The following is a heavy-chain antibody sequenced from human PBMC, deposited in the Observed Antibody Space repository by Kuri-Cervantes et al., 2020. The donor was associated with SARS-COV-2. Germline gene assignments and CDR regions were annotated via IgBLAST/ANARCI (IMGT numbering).Heavy chain of an antibody. V-gene: IGHV3-21*01. D-gene: IGHD3-9*01. Sequence: GESLRLSCAASGFTFSSYSINWVRQAPGKGLEWVSSISSSSSYIYYADSVKGRFTISRDNDKNSLYLQMNSLRDEDTAVYYCARCILTGHYNWFDPWGQGTLVTVSS. CDR1: GFTFSSYS. CDR2: ISSSSSYI. J-gene: IGHJ5*02. CDR3: ARCILTGHYNWFDP.